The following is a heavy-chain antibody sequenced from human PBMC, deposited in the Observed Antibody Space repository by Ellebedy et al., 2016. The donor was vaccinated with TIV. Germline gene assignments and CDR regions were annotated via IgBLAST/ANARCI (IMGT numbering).Heavy chain of an antibody. CDR2: ISSSSRTI. Sequence: PGGSLRLSCAGSGFTFSSYGMNWVRPAPGKGLELVSYISSSSRTIYYADSVKGRFTISRDNAKNSLYLQMNSLKAEDTAVYYCASLGVRYCSGGSCYEASDYWGQGTLVTVSS. CDR3: ASLGVRYCSGGSCYEASDY. J-gene: IGHJ4*02. D-gene: IGHD2-15*01. CDR1: GFTFSSYG. V-gene: IGHV3-48*04.